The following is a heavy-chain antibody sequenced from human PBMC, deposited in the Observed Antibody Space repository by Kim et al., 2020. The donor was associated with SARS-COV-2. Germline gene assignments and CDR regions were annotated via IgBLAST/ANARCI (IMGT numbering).Heavy chain of an antibody. V-gene: IGHV4-34*01. CDR2: ST. J-gene: IGHJ4*02. Sequence: STNHYPSLKSRVTISVDPSKNQFSLKLSSVTAADTAVYYCARGQRTFDYWGQGTLVTISS. CDR3: ARGQRTFDY.